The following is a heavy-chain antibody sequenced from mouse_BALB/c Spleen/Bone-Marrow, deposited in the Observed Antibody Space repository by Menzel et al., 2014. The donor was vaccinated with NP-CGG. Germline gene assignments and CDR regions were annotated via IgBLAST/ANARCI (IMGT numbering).Heavy chain of an antibody. V-gene: IGHV14-3*02. CDR2: IDPANGNT. Sequence: VQLKESGAELVKPGASVKLSCTASGFNIKDTYMHWVKQRPEQGLEWIGRIDPANGNTKYDPKFQGKATITADTSSNTAYLQLSSLTSGDTAVYYCARWLRRYYAMDYWGQGTSVTVSS. CDR3: ARWLRRYYAMDY. D-gene: IGHD2-2*01. CDR1: GFNIKDTY. J-gene: IGHJ4*01.